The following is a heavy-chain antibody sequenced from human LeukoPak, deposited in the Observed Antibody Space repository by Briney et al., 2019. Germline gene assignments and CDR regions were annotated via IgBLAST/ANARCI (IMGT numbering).Heavy chain of an antibody. Sequence: GASVKVSCKASGYTFTGYYMHWVRQAPGQGLEWMGWINPNSGGTNYAQKFQGRVTMTRDTSISTAYMELSRLRSDDTAVYYCARAYHYDILTGRAGAFNYWGQGTLVTVSS. D-gene: IGHD3-9*01. V-gene: IGHV1-2*02. CDR3: ARAYHYDILTGRAGAFNY. J-gene: IGHJ4*02. CDR2: INPNSGGT. CDR1: GYTFTGYY.